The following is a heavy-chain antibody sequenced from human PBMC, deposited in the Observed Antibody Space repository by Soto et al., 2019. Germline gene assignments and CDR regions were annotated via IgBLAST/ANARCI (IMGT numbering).Heavy chain of an antibody. V-gene: IGHV2-70*11. D-gene: IGHD4-17*01. J-gene: IGHJ3*02. CDR3: ARIMTTVATDAFDI. CDR1: GFSLTTSGVG. Sequence: SGPTLVNPTQTLTLTCTFSGFSLTTSGVGVGWIRQPPGKALEWLARIDWDDDKYYSTSLKTRLTISKDTSKNQVVLTMTNMDPVDTATYYCARIMTTVATDAFDIWGQGTMVTVSS. CDR2: IDWDDDK.